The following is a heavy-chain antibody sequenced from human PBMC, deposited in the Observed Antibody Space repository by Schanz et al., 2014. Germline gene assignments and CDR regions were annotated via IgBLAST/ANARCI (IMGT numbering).Heavy chain of an antibody. CDR2: IYSGIGA. CDR3: AKQIHYDILTVTRN. V-gene: IGHV3-66*01. J-gene: IGHJ4*02. D-gene: IGHD3-9*01. Sequence: EGQLAESGGGLVQPGGSLRLSCAVSGFTVSSNHMSWVRQAPGKGLEWVSVIYSGIGAYYADSVKGRFTISRDNSENTLYLQMNSLSADDTAVYYCAKQIHYDILTVTRNWGQGTLVTVSS. CDR1: GFTVSSNH.